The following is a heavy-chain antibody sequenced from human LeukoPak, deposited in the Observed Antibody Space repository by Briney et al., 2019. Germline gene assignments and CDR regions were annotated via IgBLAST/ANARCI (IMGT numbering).Heavy chain of an antibody. CDR3: ARDKPGTYGYFYYAMDV. J-gene: IGHJ6*02. CDR2: IYSGDST. V-gene: IGHV3-66*01. CDR1: GFTVSSNY. Sequence: PGGSLRLSCAASGFTVSSNYMTWVRQAPGAGLELVSVIYSGDSTYYADSVKGRFTISRDNSKTTLYLQMNRLRAEDTAVYYCARDKPGTYGYFYYAMDVWGQGTTVTVSS. D-gene: IGHD1-26*01.